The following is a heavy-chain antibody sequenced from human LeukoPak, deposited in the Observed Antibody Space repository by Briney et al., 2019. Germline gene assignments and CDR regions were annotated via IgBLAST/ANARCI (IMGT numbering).Heavy chain of an antibody. J-gene: IGHJ2*01. Sequence: SETLSLTCTVSGDSISSYYWSWIRQPPGKGLEWIGYIYYSGSTNYNPSLKSRVTISVDTSKSQFSLKLSSVTAADTAVYYCARGVVVVTPQWYFDLWGRGTLVTVSS. CDR1: GDSISSYY. V-gene: IGHV4-59*01. CDR3: ARGVVVVTPQWYFDL. D-gene: IGHD2-21*02. CDR2: IYYSGST.